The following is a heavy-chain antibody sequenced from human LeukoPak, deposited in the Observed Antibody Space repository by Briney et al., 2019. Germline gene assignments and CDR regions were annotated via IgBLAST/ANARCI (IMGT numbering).Heavy chain of an antibody. D-gene: IGHD2-2*01. V-gene: IGHV4-59*01. CDR3: ARGVRYCSSTSCPPFDY. J-gene: IGHJ4*02. CDR2: IFYSGST. Sequence: SETLSLTCTVSGGSISSYYWSWIRQPPGKGLEWIGYIFYSGSTNYNPSLKSRVTVSLDTSKNQFSLKLSSVTAADTAVYYCARGVRYCSSTSCPPFDYWGQGTLVTVSS. CDR1: GGSISSYY.